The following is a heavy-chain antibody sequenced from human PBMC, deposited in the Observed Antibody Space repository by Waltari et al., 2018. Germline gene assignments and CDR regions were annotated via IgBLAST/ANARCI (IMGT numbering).Heavy chain of an antibody. Sequence: QVQLQESGPGLVKPSQTLSLTCTVFGGYISRGCYYWRWIRQHPGKGLQWIGSIHYIGDTYYSSSLKSRVIISVDTSNNQFSLRLTSVTAADTAIYFCARNQRGWFDAFDIWGQGTAVTVSS. J-gene: IGHJ3*02. D-gene: IGHD6-19*01. CDR2: IHYIGDT. CDR1: GGYISRGCYY. V-gene: IGHV4-31*03. CDR3: ARNQRGWFDAFDI.